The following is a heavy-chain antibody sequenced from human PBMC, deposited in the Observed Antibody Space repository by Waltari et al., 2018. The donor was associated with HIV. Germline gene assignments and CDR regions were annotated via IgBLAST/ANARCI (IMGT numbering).Heavy chain of an antibody. Sequence: QVQLVQSGAEVKKPGASVKVSCKASGYTFTGYNMHWVRQAPGQGLEWMGWINPNSGGTNYAQKFQGRVTMTRDTSITTAYMEVSRLRSDDTAVYYCARVPYYYDTSAYPDYWGQGTLVTVSS. J-gene: IGHJ4*02. D-gene: IGHD3-22*01. CDR2: INPNSGGT. V-gene: IGHV1-2*02. CDR3: ARVPYYYDTSAYPDY. CDR1: GYTFTGYN.